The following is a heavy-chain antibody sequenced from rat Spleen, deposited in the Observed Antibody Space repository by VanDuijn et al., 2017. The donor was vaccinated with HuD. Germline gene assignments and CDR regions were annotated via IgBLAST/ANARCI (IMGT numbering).Heavy chain of an antibody. D-gene: IGHD1-4*01. CDR2: IDNAGST. CDR1: GHSIASSYR. V-gene: IGHV3-3*01. J-gene: IGHJ2*01. Sequence: VQLKESGPGLVKPSQSLSLTCSVPGHSIASSYRWNWIRKFPGHKLEWMGYIDNAGSTNYNPSLKSQISITRETSKNQFFLQVNSVTTEDTATYYCARLDYPGITDLDYWGQGVMVTVSS. CDR3: ARLDYPGITDLDY.